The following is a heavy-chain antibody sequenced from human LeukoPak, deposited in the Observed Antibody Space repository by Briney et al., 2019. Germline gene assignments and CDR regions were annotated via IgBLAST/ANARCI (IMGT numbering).Heavy chain of an antibody. Sequence: EASETLSLTCTVSGGSISSYYWSWIRQPPGKGLERIGYIYYSGSTNYNPSLKSRVTISVDTSKNQFSLKLSSVTAADTAVYYCARSHGAYYDSSGYSVNAFDIWGQGTMVTVSS. V-gene: IGHV4-59*01. CDR2: IYYSGST. CDR1: GGSISSYY. D-gene: IGHD3-22*01. CDR3: ARSHGAYYDSSGYSVNAFDI. J-gene: IGHJ3*02.